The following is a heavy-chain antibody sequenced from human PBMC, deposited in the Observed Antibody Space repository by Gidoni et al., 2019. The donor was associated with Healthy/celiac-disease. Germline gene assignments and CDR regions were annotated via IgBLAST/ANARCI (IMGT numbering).Heavy chain of an antibody. CDR2: IDPSDSYT. D-gene: IGHD3-22*01. Sequence: QMPGKGLEWMGRIDPSDSYTNYSPSFQGHVTISADKSISTAYLQWSSLKASDTAMYYCAIREAGYYDSSGFAGHLNAFDIWGQGTMVTVSS. V-gene: IGHV5-10-1*01. CDR3: AIREAGYYDSSGFAGHLNAFDI. J-gene: IGHJ3*02.